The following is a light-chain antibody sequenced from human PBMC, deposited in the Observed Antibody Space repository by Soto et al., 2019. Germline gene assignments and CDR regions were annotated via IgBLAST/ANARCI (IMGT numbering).Light chain of an antibody. CDR3: QQYDSSPWT. Sequence: ETVLTQSPGTLSLSAGERATLSCRASQSVSSTYLAWYQQKPGQAPRLLIYGASRRATGIPDRFSGSGSGTDFTLTISRLEPEDFAVYYCQQYDSSPWTFGRGTTVEIK. V-gene: IGKV3-20*01. CDR1: QSVSSTY. J-gene: IGKJ1*01. CDR2: GAS.